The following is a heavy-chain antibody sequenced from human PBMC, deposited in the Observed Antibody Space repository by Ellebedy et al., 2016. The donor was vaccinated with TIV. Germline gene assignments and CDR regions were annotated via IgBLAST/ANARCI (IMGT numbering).Heavy chain of an antibody. CDR1: GFTFSTYA. CDR2: ISYDGSNK. D-gene: IGHD1-26*01. CDR3: AREWADGQYGMDV. J-gene: IGHJ6*02. V-gene: IGHV3-30-3*01. Sequence: PGGSLRLSCAASGFTFSTYAMNWVRQAPGKGLEWVALISYDGSNKYYADSVKGRFTISRDNSKNTLYLQMNSRRPEDTAVYYCAREWADGQYGMDVWGQGTTVTVSS.